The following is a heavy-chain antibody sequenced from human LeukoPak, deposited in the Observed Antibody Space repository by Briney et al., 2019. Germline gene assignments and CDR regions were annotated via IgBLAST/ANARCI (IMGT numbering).Heavy chain of an antibody. CDR1: GVTFSSYA. CDR2: ISGSGGST. CDR3: ARPRSEMATINLGWYYGMDV. D-gene: IGHD5-24*01. V-gene: IGHV3-23*01. J-gene: IGHJ6*02. Sequence: TGGSLRLSCAASGVTFSSYAMSWVRQAPGKGLEWVSVISGSGGSTYYADSVKGRFTISRDNSKNTLYLQMNSLRAEDTAVYYCARPRSEMATINLGWYYGMDVWGQGTTVTVSS.